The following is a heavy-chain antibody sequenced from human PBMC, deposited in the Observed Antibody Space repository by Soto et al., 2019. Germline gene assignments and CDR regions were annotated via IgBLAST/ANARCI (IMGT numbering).Heavy chain of an antibody. CDR1: GGACRNYV. J-gene: IGHJ4*02. CDR3: AKGSGDTRPYYFDS. D-gene: IGHD3-22*01. CDR2: ITGGGGDT. Sequence: GGSLRHSCASSGGACRNYVMSLVRQETSKGLEWFSAITGGGGDTYYADSVKGRFSISRDDSNNMVYLQMNSLRAEDTAIYYCAKGSGDTRPYYFDSWGQGTLVTVSS. V-gene: IGHV3-23*01.